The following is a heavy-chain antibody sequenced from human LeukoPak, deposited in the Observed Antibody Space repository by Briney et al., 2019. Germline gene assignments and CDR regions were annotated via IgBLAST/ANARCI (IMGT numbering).Heavy chain of an antibody. V-gene: IGHV4-39*01. Sequence: SETLSLTCTVSGGSISSGSYYWGWLRQPPGTGLEWIGSIYYSGSTYYNPSLKSRVTISVDTSKNQFSLKLSSVTAADTAVYYCASRRKVVPDAPYYYYYYGMDVWGQGTTVTVSS. CDR3: ASRRKVVPDAPYYYYYYGMDV. CDR1: GGSISSGSYY. CDR2: IYYSGST. J-gene: IGHJ6*02. D-gene: IGHD2-2*01.